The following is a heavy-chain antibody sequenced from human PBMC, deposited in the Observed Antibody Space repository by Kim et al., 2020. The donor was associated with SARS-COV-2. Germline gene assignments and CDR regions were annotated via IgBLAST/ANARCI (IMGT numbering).Heavy chain of an antibody. Sequence: GGSLRLSCAASGFTFSDYYMSWIRQAPGKGLEWISYISYSSSYTNYADSVKGRFTISRDNAKNSLYLQMNSLRAEDTAVYYCASEAKSGYSSGWSSWFDPWGQGTLVTVSS. J-gene: IGHJ5*02. D-gene: IGHD6-19*01. CDR2: ISYSSSYT. CDR3: ASEAKSGYSSGWSSWFDP. CDR1: GFTFSDYY. V-gene: IGHV3-11*05.